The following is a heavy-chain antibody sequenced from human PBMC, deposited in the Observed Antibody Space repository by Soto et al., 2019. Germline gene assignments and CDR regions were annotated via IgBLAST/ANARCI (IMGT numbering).Heavy chain of an antibody. D-gene: IGHD3-22*01. CDR3: ARDPTTIIGFKRYYFDY. CDR2: INHSGST. J-gene: IGHJ4*02. Sequence: KTSETLSLTCAVYGGSFSGYYWSWIRQPPGKGLEWIGEINHSGSTNYNPSLKSRVTISVDTSKNQFSLKLSSVTAADTAVYYCARDPTTIIGFKRYYFDYWGQGTLVTVSS. CDR1: GGSFSGYY. V-gene: IGHV4-34*01.